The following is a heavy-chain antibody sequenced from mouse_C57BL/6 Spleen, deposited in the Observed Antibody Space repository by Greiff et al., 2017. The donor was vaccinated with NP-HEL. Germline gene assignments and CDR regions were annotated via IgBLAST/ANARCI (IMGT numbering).Heavy chain of an antibody. J-gene: IGHJ3*01. CDR3: ANNDYEGAWFAY. CDR2: IYPGDGDT. CDR1: GYAFSSYW. V-gene: IGHV1-80*01. D-gene: IGHD2-4*01. Sequence: QVQLKESGAELVKPGASVKISCKASGYAFSSYWMNWVKQRPGKGLEWIGQIYPGDGDTNYNGKFKGKATLTADKSSSTAYMQLSSLTSEDSAVYFCANNDYEGAWFAYWGQGTLVTVSA.